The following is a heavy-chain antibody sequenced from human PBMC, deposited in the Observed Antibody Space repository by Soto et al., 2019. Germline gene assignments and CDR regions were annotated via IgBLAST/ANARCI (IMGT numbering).Heavy chain of an antibody. J-gene: IGHJ4*02. Sequence: PGGSLRLSCAASGFTFSSYAMSWVRQAPGKGLEWVSAISGSGGSTYYANSVKGRFTISRDNSKNTLYLQMNSLRAEDTAVYYCAKDYTRSCRGQFDYWGQGTLVTVSS. CDR3: AKDYTRSCRGQFDY. V-gene: IGHV3-23*01. D-gene: IGHD2-2*02. CDR1: GFTFSSYA. CDR2: ISGSGGST.